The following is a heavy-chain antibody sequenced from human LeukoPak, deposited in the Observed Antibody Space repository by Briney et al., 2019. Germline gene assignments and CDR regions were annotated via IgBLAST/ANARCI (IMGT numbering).Heavy chain of an antibody. D-gene: IGHD5-18*01. CDR3: ARSQGGAFSYGTDY. CDR1: GYTFTSYY. J-gene: IGHJ4*02. V-gene: IGHV1-46*01. Sequence: TSVKVSCKASGYTFTSYYMQWVRQAPGQGLEWMGIINPSGGSTSYAQKFQGKVSMTRDTSTTTVYMELSSLKSEDTAVYYCARSQGGAFSYGTDYWGQGTLVTVSS. CDR2: INPSGGST.